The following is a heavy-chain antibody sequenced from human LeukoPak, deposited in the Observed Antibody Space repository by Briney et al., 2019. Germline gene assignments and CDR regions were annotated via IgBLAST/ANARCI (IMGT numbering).Heavy chain of an antibody. CDR3: ARNLNYYDSSGYLAY. CDR1: GYTFTGYY. CDR2: INPSSGGT. V-gene: IGHV1-2*02. D-gene: IGHD3-22*01. J-gene: IGHJ4*02. Sequence: ASVKVSCKASGYTFTGYYMHWVRQAPGQGLEWMGWINPSSGGTNYAQKFQGRVTMTRDTSISTAYMELSRLRSDDTAVYYCARNLNYYDSSGYLAYWGQGTLVTVSS.